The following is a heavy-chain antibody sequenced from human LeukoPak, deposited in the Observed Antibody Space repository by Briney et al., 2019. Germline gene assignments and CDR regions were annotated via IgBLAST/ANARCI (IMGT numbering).Heavy chain of an antibody. CDR1: GPSIRSTIFY. V-gene: IGHV4-39*07. Sequence: SATLSLTCTVSGPSIRSTIFYWGWIRQPPGKGLEWIGSIYYSGSTYYNPSLKSRVTISVDTSKNQFSLKLSSVTAADTAVYYCARSRQIQLWLEFDYWGQGTLVTVSS. J-gene: IGHJ4*02. D-gene: IGHD5-18*01. CDR2: IYYSGST. CDR3: ARSRQIQLWLEFDY.